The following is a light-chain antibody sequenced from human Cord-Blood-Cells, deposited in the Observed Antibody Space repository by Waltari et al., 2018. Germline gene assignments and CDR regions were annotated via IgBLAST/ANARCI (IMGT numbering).Light chain of an antibody. CDR1: RSDVGGYNY. CDR2: DVS. V-gene: IGLV2-14*01. CDR3: SSYTSSSTLV. Sequence: QSALTQPASVSGSPGQSITIPCTGTRSDVGGYNYVSWYQQHPGKAPKLIIYDVSNRPSGVSNRFSGSKSGNTASLTISGLQAEDEADYYCSSYTSSSTLVFGGGTKLTVL. J-gene: IGLJ2*01.